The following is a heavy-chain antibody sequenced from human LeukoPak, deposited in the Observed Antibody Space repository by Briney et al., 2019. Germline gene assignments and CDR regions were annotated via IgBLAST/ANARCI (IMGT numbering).Heavy chain of an antibody. D-gene: IGHD3-22*01. J-gene: IGHJ4*02. CDR3: AKDPCFYDSSGYSSSYFDY. Sequence: GGSLRLSCAASGFTFSSYGMHWVRQAPGKGLEWVAVIWYDGSNKYYADSVKGRFTISRDNSKNTLYLQMNSLRAEDTAVYYCAKDPCFYDSSGYSSSYFDYWGQGTLVTVSS. CDR2: IWYDGSNK. V-gene: IGHV3-33*06. CDR1: GFTFSSYG.